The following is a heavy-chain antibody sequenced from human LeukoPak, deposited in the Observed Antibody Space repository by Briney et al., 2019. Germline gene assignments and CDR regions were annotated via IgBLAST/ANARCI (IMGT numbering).Heavy chain of an antibody. CDR1: GGSISSYY. D-gene: IGHD3-22*01. CDR3: ARADGNYYDSSGYYKLHHDAFDI. J-gene: IGHJ3*02. V-gene: IGHV4-59*01. Sequence: SETLSLTCTVSGGSISSYYWSWIRQPPGKGLEWIGYIYYSGSTNYNPSLKSRVTISVDTSKNQFSLKLSSVTAADTAVYYCARADGNYYDSSGYYKLHHDAFDIWGQGTMVTVSS. CDR2: IYYSGST.